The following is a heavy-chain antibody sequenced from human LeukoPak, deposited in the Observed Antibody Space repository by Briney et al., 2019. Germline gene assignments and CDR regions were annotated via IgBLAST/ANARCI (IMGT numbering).Heavy chain of an antibody. Sequence: PSETLSLTCTVSGGSISSSSYSWGWIRQPPGKGLEWIGSIYYSGSTYYNPSLKSRVTISVDTSKNQFSLKLSSVTAADTAVYYCARVGLSSWYTLPLRGYFDLWGRGTLVTVSS. J-gene: IGHJ2*01. CDR3: ARVGLSSWYTLPLRGYFDL. CDR2: IYYSGST. CDR1: GGSISSSSYS. D-gene: IGHD6-13*01. V-gene: IGHV4-39*07.